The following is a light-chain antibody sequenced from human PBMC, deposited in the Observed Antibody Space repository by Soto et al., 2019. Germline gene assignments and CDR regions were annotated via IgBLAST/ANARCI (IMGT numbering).Light chain of an antibody. V-gene: IGKV3-15*01. CDR3: QQYSEWPWT. CDR1: QSVSSN. J-gene: IGKJ1*01. Sequence: EIVMTQSPATLSVSPGERATLSCRASQSVSSNLAWYQQKPGQAPRLLIYGASTRATGIPARFSGSGSGTEFTLTISSLQSEDFALYYCQQYSEWPWTFGQGTKVDI. CDR2: GAS.